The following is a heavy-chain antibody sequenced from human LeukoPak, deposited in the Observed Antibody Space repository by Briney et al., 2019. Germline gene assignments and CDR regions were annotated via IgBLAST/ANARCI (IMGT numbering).Heavy chain of an antibody. CDR1: GGTFGSYA. CDR3: ARDYRGSGFYSNVGYFHH. V-gene: IGHV1-69*01. Sequence: ASVKVSCKASGGTFGSYAISWVRQAPGQGLEWMGGIIPIFGTANYAQKFQGRVTITADESTSTAYMELSSLRSEDTAVYYCARDYRGSGFYSNVGYFHHWGQGTLVTVSS. J-gene: IGHJ1*01. D-gene: IGHD3-10*01. CDR2: IIPIFGTA.